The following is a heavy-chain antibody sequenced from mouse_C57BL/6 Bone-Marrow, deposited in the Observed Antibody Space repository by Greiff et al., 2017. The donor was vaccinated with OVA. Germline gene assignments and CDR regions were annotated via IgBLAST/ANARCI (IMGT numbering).Heavy chain of an antibody. CDR1: GFTFSDFY. J-gene: IGHJ3*01. V-gene: IGHV7-1*01. Sequence: EVKLMESGGGLVQSGRSLRLSCATSGFTFSDFYMEWVRQAPGKGLEWIAASRNKANDYTTEYSASVKGRFIVSRDTSQSILHLQMNALRAEDTAIYYCARDARDSGFAYWGQGTLVTVSA. CDR3: ARDARDSGFAY. CDR2: SRNKANDYTT.